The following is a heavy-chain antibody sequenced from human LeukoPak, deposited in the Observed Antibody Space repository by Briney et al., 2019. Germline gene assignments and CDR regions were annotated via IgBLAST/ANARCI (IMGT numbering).Heavy chain of an antibody. CDR1: GFTFSSYS. CDR3: ARDPAAYYGSGSYYSYYYYYMDV. J-gene: IGHJ6*03. CDR2: ISSSSSTI. D-gene: IGHD3-10*01. V-gene: IGHV3-48*01. Sequence: PGGSLRLSCAASGFTFSSYSMNWVRQAPGKGLEWVSYISSSSSTIYYADSVKGRFTISRDNAKNSLYLQMNSLRAEDTAVYYCARDPAAYYGSGSYYSYYYYYMDVWGKGTTVTVSS.